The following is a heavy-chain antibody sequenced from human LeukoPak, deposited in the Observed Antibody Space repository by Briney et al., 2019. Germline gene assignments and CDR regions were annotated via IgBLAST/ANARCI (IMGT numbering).Heavy chain of an antibody. V-gene: IGHV3-30*02. D-gene: IGHD5-18*01. CDR2: IRYDGSNK. Sequence: GGSLRLSCAASGFTFSSYGMHWVRQAPGKGLEWVAFIRYDGSNKYYADSVKGRFTISRDNSKNTLYLQMNSLRAEDTAVYYCAKGAGNTAMVISYYYYYMDVWGKGTTVTISS. J-gene: IGHJ6*03. CDR1: GFTFSSYG. CDR3: AKGAGNTAMVISYYYYYMDV.